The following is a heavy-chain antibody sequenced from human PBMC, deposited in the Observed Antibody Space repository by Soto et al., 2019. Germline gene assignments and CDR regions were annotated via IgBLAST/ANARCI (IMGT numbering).Heavy chain of an antibody. D-gene: IGHD5-12*01. CDR3: ARAPYPYMVATWFDP. J-gene: IGHJ5*02. CDR1: GYTFTSYG. CDR2: INPNSGGT. Sequence: GASVKVSCKASGYTFTSYGISWVRQAPGQGLEWMGWINPNSGGTNYAQKFQGRVTMTRDTSISTAYMELSRLRSDDTAVYYCARAPYPYMVATWFDPWGQGTLVTVSS. V-gene: IGHV1-2*02.